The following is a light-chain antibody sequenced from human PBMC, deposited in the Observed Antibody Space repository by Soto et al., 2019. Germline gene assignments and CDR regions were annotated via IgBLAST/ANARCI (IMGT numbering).Light chain of an antibody. Sequence: DIQLTQSPSFLSASVGDRVTITCRASQGISSYLAWYQQKPGKAPKLLIYAASTLQSGVPSRFSGRGSGTELTLTISSLQPEDFATYYGQQLNSYPYTFGQGTKLEIK. CDR3: QQLNSYPYT. J-gene: IGKJ2*01. V-gene: IGKV1-9*01. CDR1: QGISSY. CDR2: AAS.